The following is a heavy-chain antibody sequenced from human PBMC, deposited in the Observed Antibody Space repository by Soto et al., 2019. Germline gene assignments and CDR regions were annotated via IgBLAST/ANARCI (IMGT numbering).Heavy chain of an antibody. CDR3: ARARLDTPALEY. Sequence: QVQLVESGGGVVQPGRSLRLSCAASGFSFRSYAMHWVRQAPGKGLEWVAVMSYDGSYKDYADYVQGRFTISRDNYNNPLYLQMSSLRAEDTAVYYRARARLDTPALEYWGQGTLVTVSS. CDR2: MSYDGSYK. J-gene: IGHJ4*02. D-gene: IGHD2-2*01. CDR1: GFSFRSYA. V-gene: IGHV3-30-3*01.